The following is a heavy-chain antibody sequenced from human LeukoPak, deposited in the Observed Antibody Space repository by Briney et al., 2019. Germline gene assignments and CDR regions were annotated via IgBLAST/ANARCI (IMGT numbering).Heavy chain of an antibody. D-gene: IGHD3-3*01. CDR3: ARGVRRYDFWSGYYTGHPHFDY. V-gene: IGHV4-34*01. CDR1: GGSFSGYY. Sequence: SETLFLTCAVYGGSFSGYYWSWIRQPPGKGLEWIGEINHSGSTNYNPSLKSRVTISVDTSKNQFSLKLSSVTAADTAVYYCARGVRRYDFWSGYYTGHPHFDYWGQGTLVTVSS. CDR2: INHSGST. J-gene: IGHJ4*02.